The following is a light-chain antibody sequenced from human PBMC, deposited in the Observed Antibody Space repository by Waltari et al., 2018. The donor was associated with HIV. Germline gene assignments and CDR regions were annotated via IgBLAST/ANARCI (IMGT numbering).Light chain of an antibody. Sequence: SYVVSQPPSVSVAPGQTARMTCEGNNVGSKGVHWYQKKPDQAPILVIYYDRDRPSGMPERFSGSNLGNTATLTSTSVEAGDEADYYCQVWDSSSDHRWVFGGGTKLTVL. CDR2: YDR. J-gene: IGLJ3*02. CDR3: QVWDSSSDHRWV. V-gene: IGLV3-21*04. CDR1: NVGSKG.